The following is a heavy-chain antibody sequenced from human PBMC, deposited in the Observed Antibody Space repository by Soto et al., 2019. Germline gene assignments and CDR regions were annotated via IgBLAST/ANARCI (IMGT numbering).Heavy chain of an antibody. Sequence: SVKVSCKASGFTFTSSAVQWVRQARGQRLEWIGWIVVGSGNANYAQKYQERVTITRDMSTSTAYMELSSLRSEDTAVYYCAADQRSIAAAGYYYYGLDVWGQGTTVTVSS. V-gene: IGHV1-58*01. CDR2: IVVGSGNA. CDR1: GFTFTSSA. J-gene: IGHJ6*02. CDR3: AADQRSIAAAGYYYYGLDV. D-gene: IGHD6-13*01.